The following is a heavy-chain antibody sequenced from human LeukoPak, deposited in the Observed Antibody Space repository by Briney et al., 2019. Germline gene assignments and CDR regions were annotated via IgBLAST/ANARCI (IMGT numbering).Heavy chain of an antibody. Sequence: SVKVSCKASEGTFSSYAISWVRQAPGQGLEWMGGIIPIFGTANYAQKFQGRVTITTDESTSTAYMELSSLRSEDTAVYYCARATLRDCGGDCYSRGKYYFDYWGQGTLVTVSS. V-gene: IGHV1-69*05. CDR1: EGTFSSYA. CDR3: ARATLRDCGGDCYSRGKYYFDY. D-gene: IGHD2-21*02. CDR2: IIPIFGTA. J-gene: IGHJ4*02.